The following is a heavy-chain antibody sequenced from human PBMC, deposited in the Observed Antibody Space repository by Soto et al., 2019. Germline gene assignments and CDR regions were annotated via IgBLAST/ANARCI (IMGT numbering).Heavy chain of an antibody. D-gene: IGHD6-13*01. CDR2: IIPIFGTA. CDR3: AADRIAAAGYYYYGMDV. CDR1: GGTFSSYA. Sequence: GASVKVSCKASGGTFSSYAISWVRQAPGQGLEWMGGIIPIFGTANYAQKFQGRVTITRDMSTSTAYMELSSLRSEDTAVYYCAADRIAAAGYYYYGMDVWGQGTTVTVSS. J-gene: IGHJ6*02. V-gene: IGHV1-69*05.